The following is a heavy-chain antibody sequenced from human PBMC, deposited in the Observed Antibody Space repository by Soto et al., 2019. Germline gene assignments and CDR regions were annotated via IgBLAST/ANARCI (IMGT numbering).Heavy chain of an antibody. J-gene: IGHJ5*02. D-gene: IGHD2-15*01. CDR3: AKDPEDIVVVVAASVGWFDP. CDR1: GFTFSSYG. Sequence: QVQLVESGGGVVQPGRSLRLSCAASGFTFSSYGMHWVRQAPGKGLEWVAVISYDGSNKYYADSVKGRFTISRDNSKNTLYLQMNSLRAEDTAVYYCAKDPEDIVVVVAASVGWFDPWGQGTLVTVSS. V-gene: IGHV3-30*18. CDR2: ISYDGSNK.